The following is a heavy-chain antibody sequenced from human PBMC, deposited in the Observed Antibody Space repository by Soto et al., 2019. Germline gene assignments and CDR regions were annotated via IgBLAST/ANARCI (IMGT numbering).Heavy chain of an antibody. Sequence: PGESLKISCKTSGYSFTTYWIAWVRQMPGKGLDWMGLIYPGDSDTRYSPSFQGQVTISADKSISTAYLQWSSLKASDTAMYYSASGDAYFDWWGQGTLVTVSS. CDR2: IYPGDSDT. V-gene: IGHV5-51*01. CDR3: ASGDAYFDW. J-gene: IGHJ4*02. CDR1: GYSFTTYW.